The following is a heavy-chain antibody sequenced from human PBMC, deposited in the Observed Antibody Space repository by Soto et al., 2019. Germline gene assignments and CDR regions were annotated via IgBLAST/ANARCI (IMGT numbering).Heavy chain of an antibody. D-gene: IGHD5-12*01. CDR2: IWYDGSNK. CDR3: ARDYWGGYDKYFDY. V-gene: IGHV3-33*01. Sequence: GGSLRLSCAASGFTFSSYGMHWVRQAPGKGLEWVAVIWYDGSNKYYADSVEGRFTISRDNSKNTLYLQMNSLRAEDTAVYYCARDYWGGYDKYFDYWGQGTLVTVSS. CDR1: GFTFSSYG. J-gene: IGHJ4*02.